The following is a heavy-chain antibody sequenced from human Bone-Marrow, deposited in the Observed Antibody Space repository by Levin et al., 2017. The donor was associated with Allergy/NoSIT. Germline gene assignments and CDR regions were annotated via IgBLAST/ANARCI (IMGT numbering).Heavy chain of an antibody. J-gene: IGHJ3*01. CDR2: IYWDDDK. D-gene: IGHD2-8*02. CDR3: VHGSAKLIAWGMAFGV. CDR1: GFSLSTSGVG. V-gene: IGHV2-5*02. Sequence: SGPTLVKPTETLTLTCTVSGFSLSTSGVGVGWIRQSPGKALEWLALIYWDDDKRYSPSLKNRLTITKDNLENQVVLTLTTMDPVDTATYYCVHGSAKLIAWGMAFGVWGQGRMVTVSS.